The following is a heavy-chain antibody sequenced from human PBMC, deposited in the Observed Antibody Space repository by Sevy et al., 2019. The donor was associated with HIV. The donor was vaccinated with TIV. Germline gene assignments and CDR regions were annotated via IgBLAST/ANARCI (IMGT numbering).Heavy chain of an antibody. CDR1: GFTFSSYS. Sequence: GGSLRLSCAASGFTFSSYSMNWVRQAPGKGLEWVSSISSSSYIYYADSVKGRFTISRDNAKNSLYLQMNSLRAEDTAVYYCARVFHPENYYYGSGSYYYYYGMDVWGQGTTVTVSS. D-gene: IGHD3-10*01. CDR3: ARVFHPENYYYGSGSYYYYYGMDV. V-gene: IGHV3-21*01. CDR2: ISSSSYI. J-gene: IGHJ6*02.